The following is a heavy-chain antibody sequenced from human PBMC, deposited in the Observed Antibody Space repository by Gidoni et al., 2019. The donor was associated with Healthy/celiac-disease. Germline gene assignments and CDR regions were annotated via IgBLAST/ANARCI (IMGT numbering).Heavy chain of an antibody. CDR1: GFTFGDYA. Sequence: EVQLVESGGGLVQPGRSLRLSCTASGFTFGDYAMSWVRQAPGKGLEWVGFIRSKAYGGTTEYAASVKGRFTISRDDSKSIAYLQMNSLKTEDTAVYYCTRDPRGWGATFFDYWGQGTLVTVSS. CDR3: TRDPRGWGATFFDY. D-gene: IGHD1-26*01. J-gene: IGHJ4*02. V-gene: IGHV3-49*04. CDR2: IRSKAYGGTT.